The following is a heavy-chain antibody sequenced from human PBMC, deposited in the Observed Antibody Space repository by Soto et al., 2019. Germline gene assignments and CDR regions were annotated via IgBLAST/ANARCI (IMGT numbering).Heavy chain of an antibody. Sequence: EVQLVESGGGLVKPGGSLRLSCAASGFTFSSYSMNWVRQAPGKGLEWVSSISSSSSYIYYADSVKCRFTISRDNAKNSLYLQMNSLRSEDTAVYYCARDTPYSSSSSWFDPWGQGTLVTVSS. CDR3: ARDTPYSSSSSWFDP. CDR1: GFTFSSYS. V-gene: IGHV3-21*01. D-gene: IGHD6-6*01. CDR2: ISSSSSYI. J-gene: IGHJ5*02.